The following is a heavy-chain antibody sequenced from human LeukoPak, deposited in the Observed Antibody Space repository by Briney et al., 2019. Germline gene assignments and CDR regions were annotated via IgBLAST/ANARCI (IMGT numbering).Heavy chain of an antibody. V-gene: IGHV4-59*08. D-gene: IGHD3-16*01. Sequence: SETLSLTCTVSGGSISSYYWSWIRQPPGKGLEWIGYIYYSGSTNYNPSLKSRVTISVDTSKNQFSLKLSSVTAADTAVHYCARFTFGGVVDYWGQGTLVTVSS. CDR3: ARFTFGGVVDY. CDR2: IYYSGST. J-gene: IGHJ4*02. CDR1: GGSISSYY.